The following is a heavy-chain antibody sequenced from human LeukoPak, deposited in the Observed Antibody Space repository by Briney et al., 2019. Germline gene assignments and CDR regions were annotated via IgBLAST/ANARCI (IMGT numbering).Heavy chain of an antibody. J-gene: IGHJ5*02. V-gene: IGHV4-34*01. CDR3: ARRSSLSHFYGSGSYWIDP. CDR1: GGSFSGYY. D-gene: IGHD3-10*01. Sequence: SETLSLTCAVYGGSFSGYYWSWIRQPPGKGLEWIGEINHSGSTNYNPSLKSRVTISVDTSKNRFSLKLSSVTAADTAVYYCARRSSLSHFYGSGSYWIDPWGQGTLVTVSS. CDR2: INHSGST.